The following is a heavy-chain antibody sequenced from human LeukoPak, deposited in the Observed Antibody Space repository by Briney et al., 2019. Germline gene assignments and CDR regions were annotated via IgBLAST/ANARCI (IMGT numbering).Heavy chain of an antibody. CDR2: INPGDSDT. CDR1: GYSFNTYW. J-gene: IGHJ4*02. Sequence: GESLKISCKGSGYSFNTYWIGWVRQMPGSGLEWMGIINPGDSDTRNSPSFQGQVTISADNSISTAYLQWSSLKASDTAIYYCARLWAVAATGGAGYYLDYWGQGTLVTVSS. V-gene: IGHV5-51*01. D-gene: IGHD2-15*01. CDR3: ARLWAVAATGGAGYYLDY.